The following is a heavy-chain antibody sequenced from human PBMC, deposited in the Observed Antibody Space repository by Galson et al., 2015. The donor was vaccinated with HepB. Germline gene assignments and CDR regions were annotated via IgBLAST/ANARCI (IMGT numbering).Heavy chain of an antibody. CDR1: GSTFTGYY. CDR2: INPNSGGT. D-gene: IGHD6-6*01. V-gene: IGHV1-2*04. CDR3: ARDLSVYGSSSAIAVFEI. Sequence: SVKVSCKASGSTFTGYYLHWVRQAPGQGLEWMGWINPNSGGTNYAQNFQGWVTMTRDTSISTAYMELSSLKSDDTAVYYCARDLSVYGSSSAIAVFEIWGQGTMVTVSS. J-gene: IGHJ3*02.